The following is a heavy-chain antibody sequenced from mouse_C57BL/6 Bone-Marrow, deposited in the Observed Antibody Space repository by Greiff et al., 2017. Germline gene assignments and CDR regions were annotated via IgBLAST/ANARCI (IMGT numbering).Heavy chain of an antibody. CDR2: ISSGGSYT. D-gene: IGHD4-1*01. Sequence: EVQLVESGGDLVKPGGSLKLSCAASGFTFSSYGMSWVRQTPAKRLEWVATISSGGSYTYYPYSVKRRFTNSRDNAKNTLYLRESSLKSEDTAMYYCARRVTGTDFDYWGQGTTLTVTA. V-gene: IGHV5-6*01. CDR1: GFTFSSYG. CDR3: ARRVTGTDFDY. J-gene: IGHJ2*01.